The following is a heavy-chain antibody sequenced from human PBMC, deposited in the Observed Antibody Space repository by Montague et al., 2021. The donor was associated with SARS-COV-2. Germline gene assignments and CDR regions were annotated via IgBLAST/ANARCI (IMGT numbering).Heavy chain of an antibody. Sequence: SETLSLTCAVYGGSFSGYYWSWIRQPPGKGLEWIGEINHSGSTNXNPSLKSRVTISVDTSKNQFSLKLSSVTAADTAVYYCAGGATRTFDYWGQGTRVTVSS. J-gene: IGHJ4*02. CDR2: INHSGST. CDR1: GGSFSGYY. V-gene: IGHV4-34*01. D-gene: IGHD1-1*01. CDR3: AGGATRTFDY.